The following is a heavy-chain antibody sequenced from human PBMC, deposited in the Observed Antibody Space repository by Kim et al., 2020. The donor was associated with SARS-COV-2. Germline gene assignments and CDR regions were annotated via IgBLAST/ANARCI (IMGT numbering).Heavy chain of an antibody. CDR3: VWFGSLTKEDAFDI. CDR1: GGTFSSYA. D-gene: IGHD3-10*01. CDR2: IIPILGIA. V-gene: IGHV1-69*04. J-gene: IGHJ3*02. Sequence: SVKVSCKASGGTFSSYAISWVRQAPGQGLEWMGRIIPILGIANYAQKFQGRVTITADKSTSTAYMELSSLRSEDTAVYYCVWFGSLTKEDAFDIWGQGTMVTVSS.